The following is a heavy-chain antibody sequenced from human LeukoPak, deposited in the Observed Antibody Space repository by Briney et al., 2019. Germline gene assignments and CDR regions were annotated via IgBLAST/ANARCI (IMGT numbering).Heavy chain of an antibody. CDR1: GGSINSRSYY. CDR2: IYHSGST. CDR3: ARRSEFDNTHYHYFDY. D-gene: IGHD2-15*01. Sequence: SETLSLTCTVSGGSINSRSYYWDWIRQAPGKGLEWIGTIYHSGSTEYNPSLKSRVAIFVDTSKNQFSLILHSVAAADTAVYYCARRSEFDNTHYHYFDYWGQGALVTVSS. V-gene: IGHV4-39*01. J-gene: IGHJ4*02.